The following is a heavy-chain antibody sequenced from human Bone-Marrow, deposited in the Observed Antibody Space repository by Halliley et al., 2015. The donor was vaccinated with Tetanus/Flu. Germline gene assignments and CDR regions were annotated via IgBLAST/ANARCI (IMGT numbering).Heavy chain of an antibody. CDR2: FSPRGAP. Sequence: LGGLGSFSPRGAPNYPPPLKSRVPISVETSKKQFSLKLSSVPAADTAVYYCAKFDSGGFDPWGQGTLVTVSS. J-gene: IGHJ5*02. D-gene: IGHD6-25*01. V-gene: IGHV4-4*09. CDR3: AKFDSGGFDP.